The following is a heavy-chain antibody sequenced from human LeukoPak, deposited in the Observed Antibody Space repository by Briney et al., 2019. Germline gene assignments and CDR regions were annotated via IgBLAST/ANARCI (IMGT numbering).Heavy chain of an antibody. CDR2: MSAYNNNT. V-gene: IGHV1-18*01. CDR3: ARDRDGYNGYTD. D-gene: IGHD5-24*01. CDR1: GYTFTSYG. J-gene: IGHJ4*02. Sequence: ASVKVSCKASGYTFTSYGISWVRQAPGQGLEWMGWMSAYNNNTNYALQGRVTMTTDTSTSTAYMELRSLRSDDTAVYYCARDRDGYNGYTDWGQGTLVTVSS.